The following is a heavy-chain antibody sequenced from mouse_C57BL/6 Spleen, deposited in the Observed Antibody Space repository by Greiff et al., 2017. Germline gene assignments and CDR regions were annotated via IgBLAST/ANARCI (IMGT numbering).Heavy chain of an antibody. CDR1: GYTFTSYW. D-gene: IGHD1-1*01. Sequence: QVQLQQPGAELVRPGSSVKLSCKASGYTFTSYWMHWVKQRPIQGLEWIGNIDPSDSDTHYNQKFKDKATLTVDKSSSTAYMQLSSLTSEDSAVYYCARFTTVVATGYFDVWGTGTTVTVSS. CDR2: IDPSDSDT. CDR3: ARFTTVVATGYFDV. V-gene: IGHV1-52*01. J-gene: IGHJ1*03.